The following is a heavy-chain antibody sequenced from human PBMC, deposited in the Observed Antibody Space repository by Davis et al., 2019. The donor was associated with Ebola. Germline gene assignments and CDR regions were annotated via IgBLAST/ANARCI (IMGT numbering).Heavy chain of an antibody. Sequence: SGPTLVKPTQTPTLTCTFSGFSLSTSGMCVSWIRQPPGKALEWLALIDWADDKYYSTSLKTRLTISKDTSKNQVVLTMTNMDPVDTATYYCARIHGFRDRKRGRGYYYYYGMDVWGQGTTVTVSS. J-gene: IGHJ6*02. CDR3: ARIHGFRDRKRGRGYYYYYGMDV. CDR1: GFSLSTSGMC. D-gene: IGHD3-10*01. V-gene: IGHV2-70*01. CDR2: IDWADDK.